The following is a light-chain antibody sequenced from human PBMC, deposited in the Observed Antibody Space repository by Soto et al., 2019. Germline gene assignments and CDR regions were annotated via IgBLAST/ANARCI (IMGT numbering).Light chain of an antibody. CDR2: EAS. CDR1: QDITIY. Sequence: DIQMTQSPSSLSAAVGDRVTITCQASQDITIYLNWYQQKPGIAPKLLIYEASKLEAGVPSRFSGSGSGTRFSLIINNLQPEDIATYYCQQNENLPYTFGQGTRLVIK. V-gene: IGKV1-33*01. CDR3: QQNENLPYT. J-gene: IGKJ2*01.